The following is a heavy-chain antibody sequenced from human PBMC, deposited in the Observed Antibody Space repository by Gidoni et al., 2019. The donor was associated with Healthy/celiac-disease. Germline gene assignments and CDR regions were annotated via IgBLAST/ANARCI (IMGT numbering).Heavy chain of an antibody. V-gene: IGHV3-33*01. D-gene: IGHD1-26*01. Sequence: QVELVESGGGVVQPGRSLRLSCAASGFTFSSYGMHWVRQAPGKGLEWVAVIWYDGSNKYYADSVKGRFTISRDNSKNTLYLQMNSLRAEDTAVYYCAREGVGGWELLHFDYWGQGTLVTVSS. CDR1: GFTFSSYG. J-gene: IGHJ4*02. CDR3: AREGVGGWELLHFDY. CDR2: IWYDGSNK.